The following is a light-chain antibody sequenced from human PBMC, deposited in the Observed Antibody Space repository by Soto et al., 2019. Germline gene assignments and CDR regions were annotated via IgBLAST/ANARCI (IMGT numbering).Light chain of an antibody. CDR3: LSYTTSGTFV. CDR2: QVS. CDR1: SSDIGAYNS. J-gene: IGLJ1*01. V-gene: IGLV2-14*01. Sequence: QSVLTQPASVSGSPGQSITISCTGTSSDIGAYNSVSWYQQHPGKDPKLIVFQVSFRPSAVSDRFSGSKSDNTASLTISGLQTEDEADYYCLSYTTSGTFVFGPGTKVTVL.